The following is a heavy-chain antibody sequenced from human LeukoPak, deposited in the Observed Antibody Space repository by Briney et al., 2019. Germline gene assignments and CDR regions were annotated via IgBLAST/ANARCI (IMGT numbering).Heavy chain of an antibody. D-gene: IGHD3-22*01. J-gene: IGHJ1*01. CDR3: ARDGVGYYDSSGYYYFQH. V-gene: IGHV1-2*02. CDR1: GYTFTGYY. Sequence: GASVKVSCKASGYTFTGYYMHWVRQAPGQGLEWMGWINTNSGGTNYAQKFQGRVTMTRDTSISTAYMELSRLRSDDTAVYYCARDGVGYYDSSGYYYFQHWGQGTLVTVSS. CDR2: INTNSGGT.